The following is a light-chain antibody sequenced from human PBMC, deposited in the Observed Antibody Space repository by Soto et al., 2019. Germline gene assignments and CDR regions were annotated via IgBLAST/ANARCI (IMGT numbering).Light chain of an antibody. Sequence: EIVLTQSPATLSLSPGERASLSCRASQSVSWYLAWYQQKPGQAPRLLIYDASNRATGIPARFSGSGSGTDFTLTISSLEPEDFAVYYCQERSNWPRRTFSQRTKVEIK. J-gene: IGKJ1*01. CDR2: DAS. V-gene: IGKV3-11*01. CDR1: QSVSWY. CDR3: QERSNWPRRT.